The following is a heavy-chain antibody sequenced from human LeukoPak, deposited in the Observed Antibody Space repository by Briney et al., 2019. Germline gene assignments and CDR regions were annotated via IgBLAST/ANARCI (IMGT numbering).Heavy chain of an antibody. V-gene: IGHV4-30-4*01. CDR1: GGSISSGDYY. CDR2: IYYSGST. J-gene: IGHJ5*02. CDR3: ARVRGLVMWFDP. D-gene: IGHD3-3*01. Sequence: SETLSLTCTVSGGSISSGDYYWSWIRPPPGKGLEWIGYIYYSGSTYYNPSLKSRVTISVDTSKNQFSLKLSSVTAADTAVYYCARVRGLVMWFDPWGQGTLVTVSS.